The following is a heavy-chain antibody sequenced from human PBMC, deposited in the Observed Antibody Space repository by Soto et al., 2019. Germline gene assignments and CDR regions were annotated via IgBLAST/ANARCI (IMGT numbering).Heavy chain of an antibody. J-gene: IGHJ4*02. CDR2: TYYRSKWYN. CDR1: GDSVSSNSAA. Sequence: SQTLSLTCAISGDSVSSNSAAWNWIRQSPSRGLEWLGRTYYRSKWYNDYAVSVKSRITINPDTSKNQFSLQLNSVTPEDTAVYYCAVSSSKSGWLPSYYIDYRGEGTLVTVSS. CDR3: AVSSSKSGWLPSYYIDY. D-gene: IGHD6-19*01. V-gene: IGHV6-1*01.